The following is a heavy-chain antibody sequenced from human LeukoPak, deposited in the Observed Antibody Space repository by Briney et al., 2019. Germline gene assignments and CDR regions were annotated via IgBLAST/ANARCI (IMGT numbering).Heavy chain of an antibody. V-gene: IGHV4-4*02. Sequence: PSGTLSLTCAVSGGSISTSNWRRWVRQPPGKGLEWIREIYHSGSTTYNPSLKSRVTISVYKSKKQFSLKLSYVTAADTAVYYCVVTYISSPNWFDPWGQGTLVTVSS. CDR1: GGSISTSNW. D-gene: IGHD2-2*01. CDR3: VVTYISSPNWFDP. CDR2: IYHSGST. J-gene: IGHJ5*02.